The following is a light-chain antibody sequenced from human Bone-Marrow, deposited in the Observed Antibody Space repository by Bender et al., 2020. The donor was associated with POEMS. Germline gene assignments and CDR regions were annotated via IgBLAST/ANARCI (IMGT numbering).Light chain of an antibody. CDR1: SSDIGGYKY. J-gene: IGLJ3*02. Sequence: QSVLTQSASVSGSPGQSITISCTGTSSDIGGYKYVSWYQQHPGKAPKLVIYEVTNRPSGVSNRFSGSKSGNTASLTISGLQAEDEAAYFCSSFISAITLVFGGGTQVTVL. CDR3: SSFISAITLV. V-gene: IGLV2-14*01. CDR2: EVT.